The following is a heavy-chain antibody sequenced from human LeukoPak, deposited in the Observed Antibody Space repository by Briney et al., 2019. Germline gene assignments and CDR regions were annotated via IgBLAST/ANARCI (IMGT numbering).Heavy chain of an antibody. CDR2: INHSGST. Sequence: SETLSLTCAVYGGSFSGYYWSWIRQPPGKGLEWIGEINHSGSTNYNPSLKSRVTISVDTSKNQFSLKLSSVTAADTAVYYCARGNYDSSGYYTYYYYGMDVWGQATTVTVSS. V-gene: IGHV4-34*01. CDR1: GGSFSGYY. J-gene: IGHJ6*02. D-gene: IGHD3-22*01. CDR3: ARGNYDSSGYYTYYYYGMDV.